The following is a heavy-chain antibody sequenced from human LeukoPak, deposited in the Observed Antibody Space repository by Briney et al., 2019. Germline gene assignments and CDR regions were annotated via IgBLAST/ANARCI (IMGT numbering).Heavy chain of an antibody. CDR3: AKGGGSIFFDY. Sequence: GGSLRLSCVASGFTFSNSAMSWVRQAPGKGLEWVSAISGCGGSTYYADSVKGRFTISRDNSKNTLYLQMNSLRAEDTAVYYCAKGGGSIFFDYWGQGTLVTVSS. V-gene: IGHV3-23*01. D-gene: IGHD1-26*01. J-gene: IGHJ4*02. CDR1: GFTFSNSA. CDR2: ISGCGGST.